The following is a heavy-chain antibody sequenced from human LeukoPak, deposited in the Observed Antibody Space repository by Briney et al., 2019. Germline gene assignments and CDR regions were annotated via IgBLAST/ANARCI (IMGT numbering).Heavy chain of an antibody. J-gene: IGHJ4*02. CDR1: GFTFSSYA. V-gene: IGHV3-23*01. D-gene: IGHD2-15*01. CDR3: AKDFVVVVAAMFDY. CDR2: ISGSGGST. Sequence: PGGSLRLSCAASGFTFSSYAMSWVRQAPGKGLEGVSAISGSGGSTYYAESVKGRFTISRDNSKNTLYLQMNSLRAEDTAVYYCAKDFVVVVAAMFDYWGQGTLVTVSS.